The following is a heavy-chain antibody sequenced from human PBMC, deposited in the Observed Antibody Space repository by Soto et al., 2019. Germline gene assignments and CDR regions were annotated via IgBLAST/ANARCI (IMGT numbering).Heavy chain of an antibody. CDR1: GGSISSGGYY. V-gene: IGHV4-31*03. J-gene: IGHJ4*02. CDR3: ARGVTMVRGVIHTPYFDY. D-gene: IGHD3-10*01. Sequence: QVQLQESGPGLVKPSQTLSLTCTVSGGSISSGGYYWSWIRQHPGKGLVWIGYVDYSGSTSYTPSLKSRVTISVDTSKNQFSLTLSSVTAADTAVYYCARGVTMVRGVIHTPYFDYWGQGTLVTVSS. CDR2: VDYSGST.